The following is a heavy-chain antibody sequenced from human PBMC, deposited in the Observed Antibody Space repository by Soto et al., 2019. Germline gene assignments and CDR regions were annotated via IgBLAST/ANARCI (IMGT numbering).Heavy chain of an antibody. CDR3: ARVDGGSYYFDY. D-gene: IGHD1-26*01. J-gene: IGHJ4*02. CDR1: GGTFSSYA. V-gene: IGHV1-69*13. Sequence: SVKVSCKASGGTFSSYAISWVRQAPGQGLEWMGGIIPIFGTANYAQKFQGRVTITADESTSTAYMELSSLRSEDTAVYYCARVDGGSYYFDYWGQGTLVTVSS. CDR2: IIPIFGTA.